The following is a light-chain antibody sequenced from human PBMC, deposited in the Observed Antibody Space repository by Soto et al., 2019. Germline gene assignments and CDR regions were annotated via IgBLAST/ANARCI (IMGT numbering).Light chain of an antibody. CDR1: SGSVSTSYY. Sequence: QTVVTQEPSFSVSPGGTVTLTCGLSSGSVSTSYYPSWYQQTPGQAPRTLIYSTNTRSSGVPDRFSGSILGNKAALTITGAQADDEADYYCQSYDSSLSDVIFGGGTKLTVL. CDR2: STN. CDR3: QSYDSSLSDVI. J-gene: IGLJ2*01. V-gene: IGLV8-61*01.